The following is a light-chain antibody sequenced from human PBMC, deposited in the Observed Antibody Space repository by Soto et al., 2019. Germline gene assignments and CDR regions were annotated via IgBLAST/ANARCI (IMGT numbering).Light chain of an antibody. V-gene: IGKV1-5*01. CDR1: QTIRTR. CDR2: DAS. CDR3: QHYSSFSRT. Sequence: DIQMTQSPSPLSASVGDRVTITCRASQTIRTRLAWYQQKPGKAPKLLIYDASTLESGVPSRFSGSGSETDFTLTISGLQPDDFETYYCQHYSSFSRTLGQGTKVDIK. J-gene: IGKJ1*01.